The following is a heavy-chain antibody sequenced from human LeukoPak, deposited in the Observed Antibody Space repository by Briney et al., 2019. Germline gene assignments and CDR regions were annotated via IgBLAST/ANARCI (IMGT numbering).Heavy chain of an antibody. CDR3: ARRERLGYSYGRGTLDI. CDR1: GFIVSTNY. J-gene: IGHJ3*02. Sequence: QPGGSLRLSCAASGFIVSTNYMSWVRQAPGKGLEWVSLIHSDGRTYYADAVKGRLTISRDNSKNSLYLPMNSLRAEDTAVYYCARRERLGYSYGRGTLDIWGQGTMVTVSS. D-gene: IGHD5-18*01. V-gene: IGHV3-66*01. CDR2: IHSDGRT.